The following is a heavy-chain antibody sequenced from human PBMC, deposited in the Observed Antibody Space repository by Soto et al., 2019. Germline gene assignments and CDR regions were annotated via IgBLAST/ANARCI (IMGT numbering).Heavy chain of an antibody. J-gene: IGHJ4*02. V-gene: IGHV1-69*01. D-gene: IGHD3-16*01. CDR1: GGTFSSYA. CDR2: IIPIFGTA. Sequence: QVQLVQSGAEVKKPGSSVKVSCKASGGTFSSYAISWVRQAPGQGLEWMGGIIPIFGTANYAQKFQGRVTITADESTSTAYMELSSLRSEDTAVYYCVRVAPREDYVWGSYSFDYWGQGTLVTVSS. CDR3: VRVAPREDYVWGSYSFDY.